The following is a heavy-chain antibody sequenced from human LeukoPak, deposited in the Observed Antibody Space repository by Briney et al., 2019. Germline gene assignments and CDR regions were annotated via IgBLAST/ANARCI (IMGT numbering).Heavy chain of an antibody. V-gene: IGHV3-30*02. CDR3: AKPIPGVAAAGDY. D-gene: IGHD6-13*01. Sequence: GGSLRLSCAASGFTFSAYGMHWVRQAPCKGLEWVAYIRHDEIKKEYTDSVKGRFTISRDNSKNTLYLQMNSLRAEDTAVYYCAKPIPGVAAAGDYWGQGTLVTVSS. CDR1: GFTFSAYG. J-gene: IGHJ4*02. CDR2: IRHDEIKK.